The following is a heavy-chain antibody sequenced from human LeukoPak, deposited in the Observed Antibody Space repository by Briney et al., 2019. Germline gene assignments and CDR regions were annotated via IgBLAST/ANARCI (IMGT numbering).Heavy chain of an antibody. CDR3: ARRRYCSGGSCRQRYFDY. V-gene: IGHV1-8*02. CDR1: GYTFTSYG. D-gene: IGHD2-15*01. CDR2: MNPNSGNT. J-gene: IGHJ4*02. Sequence: ASVKVSCKASGYTFTSYGISWVRQATGQGLEWMGWMNPNSGNTGYAQKFQGRVTMTRNTSISTAYMELSSLRSEDTAVYYCARRRYCSGGSCRQRYFDYWGQGTLVTVSS.